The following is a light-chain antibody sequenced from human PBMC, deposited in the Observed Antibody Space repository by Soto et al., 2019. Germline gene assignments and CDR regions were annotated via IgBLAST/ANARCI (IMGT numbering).Light chain of an antibody. Sequence: ETVLTQSPATLSLSPGETATLSCRASESVDIYLAWYQQKPGQAPRLLIYHASNRATGIPARFSGSGSGTDFTLTISSLEPEDSAVDYCQQRRNWPPLTFGGGTRVEIK. CDR3: QQRRNWPPLT. J-gene: IGKJ4*01. CDR2: HAS. V-gene: IGKV3-11*01. CDR1: ESVDIY.